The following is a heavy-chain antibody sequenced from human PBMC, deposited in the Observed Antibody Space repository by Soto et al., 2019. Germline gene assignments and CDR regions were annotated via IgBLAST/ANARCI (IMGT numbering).Heavy chain of an antibody. Sequence: GSLRLSCAASGFTFSSYAMSWVRQAPGKGLEWVSAISGSGGSTYYADSVKGRFTISRDNSKNTLYLQMNSLRAEDTAVYYCYRRWQQLLSYYYYGMDVWGQGTTVTVSS. CDR3: YRRWQQLLSYYYYGMDV. J-gene: IGHJ6*02. CDR2: ISGSGGST. D-gene: IGHD6-13*01. V-gene: IGHV3-23*01. CDR1: GFTFSSYA.